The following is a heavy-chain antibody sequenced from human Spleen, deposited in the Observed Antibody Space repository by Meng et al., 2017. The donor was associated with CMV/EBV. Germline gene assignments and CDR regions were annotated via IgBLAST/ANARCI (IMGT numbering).Heavy chain of an antibody. CDR2: IKQDGSEK. CDR3: ARGGGAHSSGWYTFGY. D-gene: IGHD6-19*01. CDR1: EFSFSRYT. V-gene: IGHV3-7*01. J-gene: IGHJ4*02. Sequence: GGSLRLSCAASEFSFSRYTMNWIRQAPGKGLEWVANIKQDGSEKYYVDSVKGRFTISRDSAKNSLYLQMNSLRAEDTAVYYCARGGGAHSSGWYTFGYWGQGTLVTVSS.